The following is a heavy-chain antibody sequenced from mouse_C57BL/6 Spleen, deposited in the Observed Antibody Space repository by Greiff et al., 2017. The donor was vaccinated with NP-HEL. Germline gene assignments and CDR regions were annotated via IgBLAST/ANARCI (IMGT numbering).Heavy chain of an antibody. CDR3: ARAPASNSWFAY. J-gene: IGHJ3*01. CDR2: LSDGGSYT. V-gene: IGHV5-4*01. D-gene: IGHD2-5*01. CDR1: GFTFSSYA. Sequence: EVQLVESGGGLVKPGGSLKLSCAASGFTFSSYAMSWVRQTPEKRLEWVATLSDGGSYTYYPDNVKGRFTIARDNAKNNLYLQMSHLKSEDTAMYYCARAPASNSWFAYWGQGTLVTVSA.